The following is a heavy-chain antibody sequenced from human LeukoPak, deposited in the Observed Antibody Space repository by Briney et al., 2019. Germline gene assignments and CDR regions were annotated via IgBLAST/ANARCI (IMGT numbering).Heavy chain of an antibody. J-gene: IGHJ4*02. Sequence: SETLSLTCTVSGGSISSYYWSWIRQPAGKGLEWIGRIYTSGSTNYNPSLRSRVTVSVDTSKNQFSLKLSSVTAADTAVYYCARDLLLGVVPAAMGFDYWGQGTLVTVSS. CDR2: IYTSGST. D-gene: IGHD2-2*01. CDR1: GGSISSYY. V-gene: IGHV4-4*07. CDR3: ARDLLLGVVPAAMGFDY.